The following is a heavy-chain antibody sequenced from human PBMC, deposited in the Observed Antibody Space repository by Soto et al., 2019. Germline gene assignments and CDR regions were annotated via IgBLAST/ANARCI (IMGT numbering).Heavy chain of an antibody. CDR2: ISSSGSTI. CDR1: GFTFSDYY. J-gene: IGHJ6*03. Sequence: QVQLVESGGGLVKPGGSLRLSCAASGFTFSDYYMSWIRQAPGKGLEWVSYISSSGSTIYYTDSVKGRFTISRDNAKNSLYLQMNSLRAEDTAVYYCARHDYNYDFWSGYSYYMDVWGKGTTVTVSS. V-gene: IGHV3-11*01. D-gene: IGHD3-3*01. CDR3: ARHDYNYDFWSGYSYYMDV.